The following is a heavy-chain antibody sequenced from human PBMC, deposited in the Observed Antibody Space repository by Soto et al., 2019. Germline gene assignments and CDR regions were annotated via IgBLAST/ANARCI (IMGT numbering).Heavy chain of an antibody. V-gene: IGHV1-18*01. J-gene: IGHJ5*02. CDR1: GDTFTNFG. CDR2: IATYNSNK. Sequence: HLVQSGPEVKQPGAPVTVSCKTSGDTFTNFGLSWVRQAPGQGLEWMGWIATYNSNKNYAQKFQGRLTLTTDTSTSTAYMELKSLGYDDTAVYYCARVLRGVVNWFDPWGQGTLVTVSS. D-gene: IGHD3-10*01. CDR3: ARVLRGVVNWFDP.